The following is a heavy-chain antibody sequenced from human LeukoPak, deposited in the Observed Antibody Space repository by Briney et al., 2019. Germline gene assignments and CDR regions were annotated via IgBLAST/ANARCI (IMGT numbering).Heavy chain of an antibody. Sequence: PGGALRLSCAASGFTFSSYWMHWVRQAPGKGLVWVSRINSDGSSTSYADSVKGRFTISRDNAKNTLYLQMNSLRAEDTAVYYCAKEGTYYDILRAPDCWGKGTLVTVST. J-gene: IGHJ4*02. CDR2: INSDGSST. D-gene: IGHD3-9*01. CDR1: GFTFSSYW. V-gene: IGHV3-74*01. CDR3: AKEGTYYDILRAPDC.